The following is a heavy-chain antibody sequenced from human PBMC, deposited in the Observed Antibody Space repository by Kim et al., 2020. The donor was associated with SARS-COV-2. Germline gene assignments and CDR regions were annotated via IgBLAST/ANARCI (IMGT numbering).Heavy chain of an antibody. CDR3: ARDPGGYYGMDV. D-gene: IGHD2-15*01. Sequence: SETLSLTCTVSGGSITSGDYYWTWIRQHPGKGLEWIGYIYYSGSTSYNPSLKSRITISLDTSKNQFSLKLRSVTAADTAVYYCARDPGGYYGMDVWGQGTTVTVSS. CDR2: IYYSGST. CDR1: GGSITSGDYY. V-gene: IGHV4-31*03. J-gene: IGHJ6*02.